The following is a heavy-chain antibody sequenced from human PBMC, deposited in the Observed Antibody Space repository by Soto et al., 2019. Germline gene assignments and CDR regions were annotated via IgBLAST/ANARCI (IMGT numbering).Heavy chain of an antibody. CDR2: ISSSSTI. CDR3: ERDGRPSYDSVVVVAARFDY. V-gene: IGHV3-48*02. J-gene: IGHJ4*02. Sequence: GGSLRLSCAASGFTFSSYSMNWVRQAPGKGLEWVSYISSSSTIYYADSVKGRFTISRDNDKNSLYLQMNSLRDEDTDVYYCERDGRPSYDSVVVVAARFDYWGQGTLVTVSS. D-gene: IGHD2-15*01. CDR1: GFTFSSYS.